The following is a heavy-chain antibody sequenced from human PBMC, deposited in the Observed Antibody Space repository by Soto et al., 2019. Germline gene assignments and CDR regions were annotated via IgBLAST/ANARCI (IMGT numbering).Heavy chain of an antibody. CDR2: IYSSGST. V-gene: IGHV4-59*01. J-gene: IGHJ4*02. CDR1: GGSISNYY. Sequence: SETLSLTCTVSGGSISNYYSNWIRQSPGKGLEWIGYIYSSGSTHYNPSLQNRVTISIDTSKNQVSLKVNSVTAADTAVYYCARDHPHSYGVYYFDYWGQGTPVTVSS. D-gene: IGHD5-18*01. CDR3: ARDHPHSYGVYYFDY.